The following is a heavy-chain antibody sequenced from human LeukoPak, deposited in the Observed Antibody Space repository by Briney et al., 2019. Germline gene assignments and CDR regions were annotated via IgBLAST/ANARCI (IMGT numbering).Heavy chain of an antibody. J-gene: IGHJ4*02. CDR3: AKEFNRGLPDY. D-gene: IGHD2-21*01. CDR1: GFTFSSYA. V-gene: IGHV3-30-3*01. Sequence: GGSLRLSCAASGFTFSSYAMHWVRQAPGEGLEWVAVIPYDGSNKYHADSVKGRFTISRDNSKNTLYLQMNSLRAEDTAVYYCAKEFNRGLPDYWGQGTLVTVPS. CDR2: IPYDGSNK.